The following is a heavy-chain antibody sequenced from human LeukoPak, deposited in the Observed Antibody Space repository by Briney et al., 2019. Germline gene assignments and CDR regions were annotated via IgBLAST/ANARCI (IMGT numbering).Heavy chain of an antibody. V-gene: IGHV1-46*01. Sequence: ASVKVSCKASGYTFTSYYMHWVRQAPGQGLEWMGIINPSGGSTSYAQKFQGRVTMTRDMSTSTVYMELSSLRSEDTAVYYCARVRIPATVTTGAFDIWGQGTMVTVSS. J-gene: IGHJ3*02. CDR1: GYTFTSYY. CDR3: ARVRIPATVTTGAFDI. D-gene: IGHD4-17*01. CDR2: INPSGGST.